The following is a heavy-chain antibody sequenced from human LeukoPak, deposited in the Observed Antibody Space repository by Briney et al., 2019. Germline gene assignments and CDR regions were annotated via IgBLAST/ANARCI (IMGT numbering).Heavy chain of an antibody. D-gene: IGHD5-12*01. CDR3: AKGDRRPGYSGYDDYWYFDL. CDR1: GFTFSSYG. J-gene: IGHJ2*01. CDR2: ISYDGSNK. V-gene: IGHV3-30*18. Sequence: PGGSLRLSCAASGFTFSSYGMHWVRQAPGKGLEWVAVISYDGSNKYYADSVKGRFTISRDNSKNTLYLQMNSLRAEDTAVYYCAKGDRRPGYSGYDDYWYFDLWGRGTLVTVSS.